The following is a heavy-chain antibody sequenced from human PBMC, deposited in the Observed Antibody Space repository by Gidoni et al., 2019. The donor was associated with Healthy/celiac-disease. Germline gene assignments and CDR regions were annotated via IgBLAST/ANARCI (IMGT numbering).Heavy chain of an antibody. D-gene: IGHD2-15*01. J-gene: IGHJ4*02. CDR2: INHRGST. V-gene: IGHV4-34*01. CDR1: GGSFSSHY. CDR3: SRGEISCSCVSCYPNIRLDY. Sequence: QVLLQQWGAGLLKPSETLSRTCAVDGGSFSSHYWSWSRQPPGKGLEWIGQINHRGSTSYNPVLKSRVTISVDPAKNQFSLKLSSVTAADTAVYYCSRGEISCSCVSCYPNIRLDYLGQGTLVTVSS.